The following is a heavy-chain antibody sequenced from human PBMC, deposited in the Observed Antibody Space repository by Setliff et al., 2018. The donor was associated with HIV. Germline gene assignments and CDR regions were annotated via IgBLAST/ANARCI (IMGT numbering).Heavy chain of an antibody. V-gene: IGHV4-39*01. CDR3: ARQPYYYDPDV. Sequence: SETLSLTCTVSGGSISSSNYFWGWIRQPPGKGLEWIGSLYYTGTTSYNPSLNSRVTISVDTSKNQFSLRLRSVTAADTAVYYCARQPYYYDPDVWGQGATVTVSS. J-gene: IGHJ6*02. D-gene: IGHD3-22*01. CDR1: GGSISSSNYF. CDR2: LYYTGTT.